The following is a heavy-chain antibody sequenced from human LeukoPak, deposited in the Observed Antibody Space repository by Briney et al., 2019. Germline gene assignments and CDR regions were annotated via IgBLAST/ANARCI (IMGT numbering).Heavy chain of an antibody. Sequence: PGGSLRLSCAASGFTSTTYWMHWVRQAAGKGLVWVARINTDGSATTYAESVKGRFTVSRDNAENTLYLQMNDLRPEDTAVYYCIRETHVGLHLEYWGQGTLATVTS. CDR2: INTDGSAT. V-gene: IGHV3-74*03. D-gene: IGHD3-10*01. CDR1: GFTSTTYW. CDR3: IRETHVGLHLEY. J-gene: IGHJ4*02.